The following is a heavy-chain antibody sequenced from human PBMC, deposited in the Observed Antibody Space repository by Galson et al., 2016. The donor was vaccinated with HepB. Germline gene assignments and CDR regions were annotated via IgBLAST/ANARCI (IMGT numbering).Heavy chain of an antibody. V-gene: IGHV3-30*18. J-gene: IGHJ4*02. CDR1: GFTFSSFA. Sequence: SLRLSCAASGFTFSSFAMHWVRQAPGKGLEWVTLISNDGNNKYYADSVKGRFTVSRDNSKNTVDLEMNSLRADDTALYYCAKGAREVENWGQGALVTVSS. CDR3: AKGAREVEN. CDR2: ISNDGNNK.